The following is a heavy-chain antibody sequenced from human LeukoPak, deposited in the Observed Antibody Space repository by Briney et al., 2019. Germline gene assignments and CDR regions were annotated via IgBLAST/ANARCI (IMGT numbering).Heavy chain of an antibody. D-gene: IGHD4-17*01. V-gene: IGHV4-39*01. CDR3: ASNYGDYVENAFDI. Sequence: SETLSLTCTVSGGSISSSSYYWGWIRQPPGKELEWIGSIYYSGSTYYNPSLKSRVTISVDTSKNQFSLKLSSVTAADTAVYYCASNYGDYVENAFDIWGQGTMVTVSS. CDR1: GGSISSSSYY. J-gene: IGHJ3*02. CDR2: IYYSGST.